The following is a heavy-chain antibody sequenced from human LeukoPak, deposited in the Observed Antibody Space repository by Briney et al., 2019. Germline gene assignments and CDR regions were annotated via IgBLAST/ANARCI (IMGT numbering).Heavy chain of an antibody. V-gene: IGHV3-48*02. CDR1: GFTFSSYS. CDR2: ISSSSSTI. D-gene: IGHD3-3*01. J-gene: IGHJ5*02. Sequence: GESLKISCAASGFTFSSYSMNWVRQAPGKGLEWVSYISSSSSTIYYADSVKGRFTISRDNAKNSQYLQMNSLRDEDTAVYDCARAALVEGLFPWGQGTLVTVSS. CDR3: ARAALVEGLFP.